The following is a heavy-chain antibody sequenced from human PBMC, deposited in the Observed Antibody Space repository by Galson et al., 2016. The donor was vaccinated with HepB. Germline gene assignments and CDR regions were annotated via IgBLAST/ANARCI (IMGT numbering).Heavy chain of an antibody. J-gene: IGHJ1*01. Sequence: SLRLSCAVSGIDFSRYDMNWVRQAPGKGLEWLSHISYSNAVQYAAAVRGRFTVSRDNSKNTVYLQINSLRTADTAVYYCARDQGQLLWGNAEWFQHWGQGALVTVSS. CDR1: GIDFSRYD. D-gene: IGHD2-2*01. CDR3: ARDQGQLLWGNAEWFQH. V-gene: IGHV3-48*03. CDR2: ISYSNAV.